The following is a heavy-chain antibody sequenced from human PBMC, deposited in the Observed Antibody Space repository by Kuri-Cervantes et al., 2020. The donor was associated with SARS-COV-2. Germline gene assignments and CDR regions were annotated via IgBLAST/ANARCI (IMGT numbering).Heavy chain of an antibody. CDR3: ARAIKDGYYDILTGYPYYYYYYMDV. J-gene: IGHJ6*03. CDR2: ISSSGSTI. Sequence: GESLKISCAASGFTFSSYSMNWVRQAPGKGLEWVSYISSSGSTIYYADSVKGRFTISRDNAKNSLYLQMNSLRAEDTAVYYCARAIKDGYYDILTGYPYYYYYYMDVWGKGTTVTVSS. V-gene: IGHV3-48*04. CDR1: GFTFSSYS. D-gene: IGHD3-9*01.